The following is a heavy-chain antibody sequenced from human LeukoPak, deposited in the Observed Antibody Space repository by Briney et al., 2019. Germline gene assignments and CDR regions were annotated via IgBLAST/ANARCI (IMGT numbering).Heavy chain of an antibody. CDR2: IYYSGST. Sequence: SETLSLTCTVSGGSISSGGYYWSWIRQHPGKGLEWIGYIYYSGSTYYNPSLKSRVTISVDTSKNQFSLKLSSVTAADTAVYYCAREYYYDSSGYYYGLGDWGQGTLVTVSS. J-gene: IGHJ4*02. CDR1: GGSISSGGYY. V-gene: IGHV4-31*03. D-gene: IGHD3-22*01. CDR3: AREYYYDSSGYYYGLGD.